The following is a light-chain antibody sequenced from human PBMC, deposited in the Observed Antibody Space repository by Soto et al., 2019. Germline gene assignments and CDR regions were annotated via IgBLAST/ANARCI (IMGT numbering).Light chain of an antibody. Sequence: VLTQSPDTLPLSPGDRVTLSCRANQRASRQYLSWYQQRPGQPPRLLIYSVSMRADGIPDRFSGSGSGSEFTLTINRLEPEDFAVYYCQDFDSPQWTFGQGTKIE. CDR2: SVS. CDR1: QRASRQY. CDR3: QDFDSPQWT. J-gene: IGKJ1*01. V-gene: IGKV3-20*01.